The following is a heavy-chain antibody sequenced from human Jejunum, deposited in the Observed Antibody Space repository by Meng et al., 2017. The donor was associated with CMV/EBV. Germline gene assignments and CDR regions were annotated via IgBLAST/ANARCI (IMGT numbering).Heavy chain of an antibody. Sequence: SGLTFQTSGMHWVRQAPGKGLEGVALNWYDGSYKYYGDTVTGRFTIYRDNSKNTLYLDLDSLRAEDTAIYYCAKEGSVYYSGLDVWGQGTTVTVSS. CDR3: AKEGSVYYSGLDV. V-gene: IGHV3-33*08. CDR2: NWYDGSYK. J-gene: IGHJ6*02. D-gene: IGHD5/OR15-5a*01. CDR1: GLTFQTSG.